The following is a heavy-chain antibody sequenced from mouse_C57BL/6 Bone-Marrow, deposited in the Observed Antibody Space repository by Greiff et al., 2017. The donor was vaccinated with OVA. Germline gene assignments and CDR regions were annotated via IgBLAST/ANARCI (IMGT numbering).Heavy chain of an antibody. J-gene: IGHJ3*01. CDR1: GFTFSSYT. V-gene: IGHV5-9*01. Sequence: EVKVEESGGGLVKPGGSLKLSCAASGFTFSSYTMSWVRQTPEKRLEWVATISGGGGNTYYPDSVKGRFTISRDNAKNTLYLQMSSLRSEDTALYYCARQGDYEFAYWGQGTLVTVSA. CDR2: ISGGGGNT. D-gene: IGHD2-4*01. CDR3: ARQGDYEFAY.